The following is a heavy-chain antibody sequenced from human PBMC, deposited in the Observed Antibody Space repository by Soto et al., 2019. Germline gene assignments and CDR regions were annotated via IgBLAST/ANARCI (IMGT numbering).Heavy chain of an antibody. J-gene: IGHJ6*02. V-gene: IGHV3-74*03. D-gene: IGHD2-2*01. CDR3: PRGACYQHTYHAMDV. Sequence: EVQVVESGGGLVQPGGSRRLSCAASGFTFSSYWMHWVRQAPGKGLEWLTRINGEGSYTTYADSVKGQFTISGDKARNTLYLQLSGLRAEDSAIYYCPRGACYQHTYHAMDVWAGGPRSPSP. CDR2: INGEGSYT. CDR1: GFTFSSYW.